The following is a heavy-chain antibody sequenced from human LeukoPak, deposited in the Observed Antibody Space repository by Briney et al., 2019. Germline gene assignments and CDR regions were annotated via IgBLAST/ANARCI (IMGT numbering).Heavy chain of an antibody. V-gene: IGHV3-7*03. CDR1: GLTFSTYW. CDR3: ARDGPDYGDYPDY. J-gene: IGHJ4*02. CDR2: VKHDGSEK. D-gene: IGHD4-17*01. Sequence: GGSLRLSCAASGLTFSTYWMSWVRQAPGQGLEWVANVKHDGSEKYYVDSVKGRFTISRDNAKNSLYLQMNSLRAEDTAVYYCARDGPDYGDYPDYWGQGTLVTVSS.